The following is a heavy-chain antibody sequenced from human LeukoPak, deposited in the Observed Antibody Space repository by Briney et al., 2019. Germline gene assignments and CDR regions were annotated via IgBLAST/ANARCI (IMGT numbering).Heavy chain of an antibody. Sequence: ASVTVSCKASGYTFTSYYMHWVRQAPGQGLEWMGIINPSGGSTSYAQKFQGRVTMTRDMSTSTVYMELSSLRSEDTAVYYCEVMSTTVTTRGFDYWGQGTLVTVSS. CDR2: INPSGGST. CDR1: GYTFTSYY. D-gene: IGHD4-17*01. V-gene: IGHV1-46*01. J-gene: IGHJ4*02. CDR3: EVMSTTVTTRGFDY.